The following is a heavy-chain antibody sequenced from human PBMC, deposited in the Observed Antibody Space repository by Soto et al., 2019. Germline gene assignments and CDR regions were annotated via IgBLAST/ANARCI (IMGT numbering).Heavy chain of an antibody. CDR1: GYTFTTS. J-gene: IGHJ4*02. CDR2: INVGNGNT. D-gene: IGHD2-15*01. Sequence: QVHLVQSGAEEKKPGASVKVSCKASGYTFTTSVHWVRQAPGQRLEWMGWINVGNGNTKYSQKFQGRVTITRDTSATTADMELSSLRSEDTAVYYCARDQGGLGGGNDYWGQGTLVTVSS. CDR3: ARDQGGLGGGNDY. V-gene: IGHV1-3*05.